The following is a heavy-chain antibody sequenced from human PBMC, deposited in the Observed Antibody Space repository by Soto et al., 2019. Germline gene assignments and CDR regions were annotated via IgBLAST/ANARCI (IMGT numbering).Heavy chain of an antibody. CDR1: GYSFTRYG. Sequence: QVQLVQSGAEVKKPGASVKVSCKASGYSFTRYGISWVRQAPGQGLEWMGWISGYNANTNYPENLQGRVTMTTDTSTSTAYMEGRHLISDDTAVYYCARMGDAPYYYDGLDVWGQGTTVTVSS. J-gene: IGHJ6*02. D-gene: IGHD3-16*01. CDR3: ARMGDAPYYYDGLDV. CDR2: ISGYNANT. V-gene: IGHV1-18*01.